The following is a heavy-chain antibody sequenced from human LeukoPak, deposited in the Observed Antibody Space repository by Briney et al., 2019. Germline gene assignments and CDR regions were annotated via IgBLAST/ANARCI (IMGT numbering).Heavy chain of an antibody. J-gene: IGHJ4*02. CDR3: ARVIRTTVTTSPNQDY. V-gene: IGHV3-21*01. CDR2: SSSSSYI. Sequence: SSSSSYIYYADSVKGRFTISRDNAKNSLYLQMNSLRAEDTAVYYCARVIRTTVTTSPNQDYWGQGTLVTVSS. D-gene: IGHD4-17*01.